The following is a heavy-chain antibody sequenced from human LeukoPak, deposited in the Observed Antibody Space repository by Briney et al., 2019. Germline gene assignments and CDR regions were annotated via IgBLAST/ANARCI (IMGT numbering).Heavy chain of an antibody. V-gene: IGHV1-18*01. CDR2: ISAYNGNT. J-gene: IGHJ4*02. Sequence: ASVKVSCKASGYSFTSYGSIWVRQDPGQGLEWMGWISAYNGNTNYAQKLQGRVTMTTDTSTSTAYMELRSLRSDDTAVYYCARLWEQPHFDYWGQGTLVTVSS. CDR3: ARLWEQPHFDY. D-gene: IGHD1-26*01. CDR1: GYSFTSYG.